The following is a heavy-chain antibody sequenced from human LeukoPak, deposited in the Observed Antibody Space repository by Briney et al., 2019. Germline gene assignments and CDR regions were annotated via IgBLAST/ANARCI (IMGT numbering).Heavy chain of an antibody. CDR2: IYYTGNA. V-gene: IGHV4-30-4*01. J-gene: IGHJ5*02. CDR1: GGSISSCDYN. Sequence: SETLSLTCLVSGGSISSCDYNWSWIRQPPGKGLECIGYIYYTGNANNNPSLTSRVTMSLDTSKNQFSLKLSSVTAADTAVYYCARAGDSSGYYVSWFDPWGQGTLVTVSS. D-gene: IGHD3-22*01. CDR3: ARAGDSSGYYVSWFDP.